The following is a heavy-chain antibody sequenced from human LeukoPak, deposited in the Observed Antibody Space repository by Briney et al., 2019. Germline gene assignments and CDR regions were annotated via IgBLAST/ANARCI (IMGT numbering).Heavy chain of an antibody. CDR1: GFTVSSNS. J-gene: IGHJ5*01. Sequence: GGSLRLSCTVSGFTVSSNSMSWVRQAPGKGLEWVSFIYSDNTHYSDSVKGRFTISRDNSKNTLYLQMKSLRAEHTAVYYCAPVQGTFDSSGPGTLVTVSS. D-gene: IGHD3-10*01. V-gene: IGHV3-66*03. CDR2: IYSDNT. CDR3: APVQGTFDS.